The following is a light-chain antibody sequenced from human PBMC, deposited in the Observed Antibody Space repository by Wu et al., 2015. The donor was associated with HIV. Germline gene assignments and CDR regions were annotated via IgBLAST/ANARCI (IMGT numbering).Light chain of an antibody. V-gene: IGKV3D-20*02. Sequence: EIVLTQSPATLSLSPGERATLSCRASQSVSSTYLAWYQQKPGQPPRLLIYAASRTATGIPDRFSGSGSGTDFSLTISRLEPEDFAVYYCHQYNDWPPLTFGGGTKVEIK. CDR2: AAS. CDR3: HQYNDWPPLT. J-gene: IGKJ4*01. CDR1: QSVSSTY.